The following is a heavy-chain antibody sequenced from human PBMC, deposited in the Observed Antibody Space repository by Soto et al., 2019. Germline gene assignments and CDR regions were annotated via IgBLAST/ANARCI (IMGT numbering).Heavy chain of an antibody. CDR1: AGSISSNY. CDR2: IYTSRST. CDR3: VRESPPGFNWFDP. J-gene: IGHJ5*02. D-gene: IGHD3-10*01. Sequence: SETLSLTCSVSAGSISSNYWSWIRQPAGKRLEWVGRIYTSRSTNYNHSLKSRVNMSIDTSKNQFSLNLNSVTAADTAVYYCVRESPPGFNWFDPWGQG. V-gene: IGHV4-4*07.